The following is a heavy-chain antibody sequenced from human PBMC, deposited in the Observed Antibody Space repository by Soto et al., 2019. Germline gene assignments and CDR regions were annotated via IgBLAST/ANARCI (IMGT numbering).Heavy chain of an antibody. CDR3: ASVLEIVLMVYAH. Sequence: QVQLVQSGAEVKKPGASVKVSCKASGYTFTSYDINWVRQATGQGLEWMGWMNPNSGNTGYAQKFQGRVTMNRNTSISTAYMELSSLRSEDTAVYYCASVLEIVLMVYAHWGQGTLVTVSS. J-gene: IGHJ4*02. CDR1: GYTFTSYD. CDR2: MNPNSGNT. V-gene: IGHV1-8*01. D-gene: IGHD2-8*01.